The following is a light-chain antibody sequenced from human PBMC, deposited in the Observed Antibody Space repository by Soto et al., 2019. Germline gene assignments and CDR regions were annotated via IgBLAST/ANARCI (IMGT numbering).Light chain of an antibody. CDR3: MQETRWPIT. Sequence: DVVMTQYPLSLPITLGRPASISCRSNQSLVHSAGIAYFSWFQQRPGRSPRRLIYKVSNRDSGVPARFSGSGSGTDFALKISRVEAEDVGVYYCMQETRWPITFGQGTRLEIK. CDR1: QSLVHSAGIAY. V-gene: IGKV2-30*02. J-gene: IGKJ5*01. CDR2: KVS.